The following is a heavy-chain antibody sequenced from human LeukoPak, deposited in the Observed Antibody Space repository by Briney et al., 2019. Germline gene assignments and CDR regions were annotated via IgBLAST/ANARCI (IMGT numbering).Heavy chain of an antibody. V-gene: IGHV1-69*05. CDR3: ARANYDFWRDNYYYYYMDV. Sequence: ASVKVSCKASGGTFSSYAISWVRQAPGQGLEWMGGIIPIFGTANYAQKFQGRVTITTDESTSIAYMELSSLRSEDTAVYYCARANYDFWRDNYYYYYMDVWGKGTTVTVSS. CDR1: GGTFSSYA. J-gene: IGHJ6*03. CDR2: IIPIFGTA. D-gene: IGHD3-3*01.